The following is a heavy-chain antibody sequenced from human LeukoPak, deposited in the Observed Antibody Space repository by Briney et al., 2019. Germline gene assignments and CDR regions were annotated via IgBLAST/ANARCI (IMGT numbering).Heavy chain of an antibody. D-gene: IGHD3-10*01. J-gene: IGHJ4*02. CDR3: ARDGKRGSGSFSY. Sequence: SQTLSLTCTVSGGSISSGGYYWSWIRQHPGKGLEWIGYIYYSGSTYYNPSLKSRVTISVDTSKNQFSLKLSSVTAADTAVYYCARDGKRGSGSFSYWGQGTLVTVSS. CDR2: IYYSGST. V-gene: IGHV4-31*03. CDR1: GGSISSGGYY.